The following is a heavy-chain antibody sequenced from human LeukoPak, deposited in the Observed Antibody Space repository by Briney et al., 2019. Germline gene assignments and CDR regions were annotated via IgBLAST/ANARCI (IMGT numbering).Heavy chain of an antibody. Sequence: GASVKVSCKASGYTFTGYYMHWVRQAPGQGLEWMGWINPNSGGTNYAQKFQGRVTMTRDTSISTAYTELSRLRFDDTAVYYCASLYDFWSGAGAFDIWGQGTMVTVSS. CDR1: GYTFTGYY. D-gene: IGHD3-3*01. CDR3: ASLYDFWSGAGAFDI. J-gene: IGHJ3*02. V-gene: IGHV1-2*02. CDR2: INPNSGGT.